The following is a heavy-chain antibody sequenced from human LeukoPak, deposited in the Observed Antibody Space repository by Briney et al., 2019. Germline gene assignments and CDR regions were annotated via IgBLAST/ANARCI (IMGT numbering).Heavy chain of an antibody. Sequence: PGGSLRLSCAASGFTVSSNYMSWVRQAPGKGLEWVSAIYSGGSTYYADSVKGRFTISRGNSKNTLYLQMNSLRAEDTAVYYCASFGGSITGTTAFPDYWGQGTLVTVSS. CDR1: GFTVSSNY. D-gene: IGHD1-7*01. CDR3: ASFGGSITGTTAFPDY. CDR2: IYSGGST. V-gene: IGHV3-53*01. J-gene: IGHJ4*02.